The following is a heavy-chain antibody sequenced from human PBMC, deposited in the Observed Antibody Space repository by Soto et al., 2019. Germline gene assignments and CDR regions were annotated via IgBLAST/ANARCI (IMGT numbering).Heavy chain of an antibody. CDR1: GGSTSNYY. CDR2: VYYSGST. Sequence: SETLSLTCTVSGGSTSNYYWSWIRQPPGKGLEWIGYVYYSGSTNYNPSLKSRVTILVDASKNQFSLRLTSVTAADTAVYYCARDEGSWNYGYWGQGTLVTVPS. J-gene: IGHJ4*02. D-gene: IGHD1-7*01. CDR3: ARDEGSWNYGY. V-gene: IGHV4-59*01.